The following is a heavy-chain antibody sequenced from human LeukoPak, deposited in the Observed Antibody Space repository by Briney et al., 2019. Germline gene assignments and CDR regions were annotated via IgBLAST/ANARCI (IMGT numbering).Heavy chain of an antibody. CDR2: INPNSGGT. Sequence: ASVKVSCKASGYTFTGYYMHWVRQAPGQGLEWMGWINPNSGGTNYAQKFQGRVTMTRDTSISTAYMELRSLRSDDTAVYYCARDRPNYGDYVDYYYYYGMDVWGQGTTVTVSS. CDR1: GYTFTGYY. J-gene: IGHJ6*02. D-gene: IGHD4-17*01. V-gene: IGHV1-2*02. CDR3: ARDRPNYGDYVDYYYYYGMDV.